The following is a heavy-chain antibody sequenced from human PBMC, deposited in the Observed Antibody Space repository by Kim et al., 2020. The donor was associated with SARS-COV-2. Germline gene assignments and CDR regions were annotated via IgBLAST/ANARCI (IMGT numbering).Heavy chain of an antibody. CDR2: ISTSSSYI. V-gene: IGHV3-21*01. CDR3: VRDAINYYGMDV. Sequence: GSLRLSCAASGFMFKNYSMNWVRQAPGKGLEWVSSISTSSSYIYYADSVKGRFTISRDNAKNSLYLQMNSLRAEDTTVYYCVRDAINYYGMDVWGQGTT. J-gene: IGHJ6*02. CDR1: GFMFKNYS.